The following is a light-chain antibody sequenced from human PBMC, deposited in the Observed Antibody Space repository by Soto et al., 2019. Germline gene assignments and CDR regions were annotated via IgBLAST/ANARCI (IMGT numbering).Light chain of an antibody. CDR2: GAS. V-gene: IGKV3-15*01. Sequence: EIVMTQSPATLSVSPGERATLSCRASQSISSNLAWYQQKPGQAPRLLIYGASSRAADIPARFSGSGSGTEFTRTISSLQSEDFALYYCQHYNNWPRTFGQGTKVEIK. CDR1: QSISSN. J-gene: IGKJ1*01. CDR3: QHYNNWPRT.